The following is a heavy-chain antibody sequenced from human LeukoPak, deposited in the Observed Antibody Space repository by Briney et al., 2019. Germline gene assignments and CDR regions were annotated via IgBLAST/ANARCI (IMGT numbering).Heavy chain of an antibody. J-gene: IGHJ4*02. D-gene: IGHD3-10*01. CDR2: MNPNSGNT. Sequence: ASVKVSCKASGYTFTSYDINWVRQATGQGLEWMGWMNPNSGNTGYAQKFQGRVTITRNTSISTAYMELSSLRSEDTAVYYCARGGGILWFGESHLDYWGQGTLVTVSS. V-gene: IGHV1-8*03. CDR3: ARGGGILWFGESHLDY. CDR1: GYTFTSYD.